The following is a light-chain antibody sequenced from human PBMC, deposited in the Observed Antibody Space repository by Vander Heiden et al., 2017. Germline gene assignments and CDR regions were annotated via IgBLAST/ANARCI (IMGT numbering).Light chain of an antibody. J-gene: IGLJ3*02. CDR3: AAWDDSLNEWV. CDR2: TNN. V-gene: IGLV1-44*01. CDR1: SSNIGSNY. Sequence: QSVLTQPPSASGTPGQRVTISCSGSSSNIGSNYVYWYQQRPGTAPKLLIYTNNQRPSGVPDRFSGSKSGTSASLAISGLQSEDEADYYCAAWDDSLNEWVFGGGTKLTVL.